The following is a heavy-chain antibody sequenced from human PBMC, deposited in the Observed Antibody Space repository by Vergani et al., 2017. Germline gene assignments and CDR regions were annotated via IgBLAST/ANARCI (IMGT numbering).Heavy chain of an antibody. V-gene: IGHV3-21*01. J-gene: IGHJ6*03. CDR3: ARGNWYLGYYYMDV. CDR1: GFTFSHYS. CDR2: ISGNNDDV. D-gene: IGHD1-20*01. Sequence: EVQMVESGGGLVKPGGSLRLSCVASGFTFSHYSMNWVRQAPGKGLEWVSSISGNNDDVYYADSVKGRFTISRDNAKNSLYLDRSSLRAEDTAVYYCARGNWYLGYYYMDVWGKGTTVTVSS.